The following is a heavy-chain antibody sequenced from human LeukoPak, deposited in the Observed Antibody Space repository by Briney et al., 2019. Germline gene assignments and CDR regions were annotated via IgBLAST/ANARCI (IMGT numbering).Heavy chain of an antibody. J-gene: IGHJ5*02. CDR1: GFTSSSYS. D-gene: IGHD6-13*01. V-gene: IGHV3-21*01. CDR2: ISSSSSYI. Sequence: GGSLRLSCAASGFTSSSYSMNWVRQAPGKGLEWVSSISSSSSYIYYADSVKGRFTISRDNAKNSLYLQMNSLRAEDTAVYYCARDSSSQGWFDPWGQGTLVTVSS. CDR3: ARDSSSQGWFDP.